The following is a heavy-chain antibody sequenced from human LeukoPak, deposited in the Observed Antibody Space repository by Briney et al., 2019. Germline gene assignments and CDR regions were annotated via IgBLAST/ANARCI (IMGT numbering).Heavy chain of an antibody. CDR1: GFTFSSYA. D-gene: IGHD2-21*02. J-gene: IGHJ4*02. Sequence: WGSLRLSCSASGFTFSSYAMHWVGQAPGKGLGYVSAISSNGGSTYYADSVKGRFTISRDNSKNTLYLQMSSLRAEDTAVYYCVKGYCGGDCYFDYWGQGTLVTVSS. CDR2: ISSNGGST. V-gene: IGHV3-64D*06. CDR3: VKGYCGGDCYFDY.